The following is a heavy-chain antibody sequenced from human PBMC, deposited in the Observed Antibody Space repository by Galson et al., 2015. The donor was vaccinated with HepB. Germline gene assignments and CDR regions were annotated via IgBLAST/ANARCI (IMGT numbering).Heavy chain of an antibody. CDR1: GFTFSSYA. CDR2: SSSNGGNT. V-gene: IGHV3-64D*06. J-gene: IGHJ6*01. CDR3: VKSAWYSTSLHQGPIGLPPGTLLQEHL. Sequence: SLRLSCAASGFTFSSYAMYWVRQAPGKGLEYVSVSSSNGGNTYYAESVKGRFTISRDNSKNTLYLQMTSLRVEDTALYYCVKSAWYSTSLHQGPIGLPPGTLLQEHLWG. D-gene: IGHD2-2*01.